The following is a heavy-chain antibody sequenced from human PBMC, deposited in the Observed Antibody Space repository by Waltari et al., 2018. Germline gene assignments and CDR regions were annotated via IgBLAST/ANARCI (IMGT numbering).Heavy chain of an antibody. CDR3: ARGRIAVAAHFDY. D-gene: IGHD6-19*01. CDR2: ISYDGSNK. J-gene: IGHJ4*02. Sequence: QVQLVESGGGVVQPGRSLRLSCAASGFTFSSYDMHWVRQAPGKGLGWVAVISYDGSNKYYADSVKGRFTISRDNSKNTLYLQMNSLRAEDTAVYYCARGRIAVAAHFDYWGQGTLVTVSS. V-gene: IGHV3-30-3*01. CDR1: GFTFSSYD.